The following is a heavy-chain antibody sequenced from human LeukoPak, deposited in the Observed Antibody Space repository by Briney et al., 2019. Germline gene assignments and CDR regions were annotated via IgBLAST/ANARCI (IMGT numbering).Heavy chain of an antibody. CDR2: ISTSTTTM. CDR3: ARAGSHRNSGYDY. D-gene: IGHD5-12*01. V-gene: IGHV3-48*04. Sequence: GGSLRLPCAASGFTFSSFFMNWVRQAPGKGLEWVSYISTSTTTMYYADSVKGRFTISRDNAKNSLYLQMNSLRAEDTAVYYCARAGSHRNSGYDYWGQGILVTVSS. CDR1: GFTFSSFF. J-gene: IGHJ4*02.